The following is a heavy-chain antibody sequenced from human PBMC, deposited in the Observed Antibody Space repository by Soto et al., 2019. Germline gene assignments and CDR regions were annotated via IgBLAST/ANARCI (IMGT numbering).Heavy chain of an antibody. CDR1: GFTCTRYG. V-gene: IGHV1-18*01. J-gene: IGHJ6*02. Sequence: ASVKVSCKASGFTCTRYGISWVRQAPGQGLEWMGWISGYNGDTNYAQKFQGRVSMTIDTSTTTAYMELRSLTSDDTAVYYCAKNGQPPYYYYGLDVWGQGTKVTVSS. CDR3: AKNGQPPYYYYGLDV. CDR2: ISGYNGDT. D-gene: IGHD2-8*01.